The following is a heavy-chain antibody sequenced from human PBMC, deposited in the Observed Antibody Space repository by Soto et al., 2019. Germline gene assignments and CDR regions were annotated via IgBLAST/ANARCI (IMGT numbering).Heavy chain of an antibody. J-gene: IGHJ4*02. CDR3: AKDRYGDYGGIDY. CDR1: GFTFSSYA. V-gene: IGHV3-64*01. Sequence: GGSLRLSCAASGFTFSSYAMHWVRQAPGKGLEYVSAIVSNGGETSYANSVKGRFTISRDNSKNTLFLQMNSLRAEDTAVYYCAKDRYGDYGGIDYWGQGTMVTVSS. D-gene: IGHD4-17*01. CDR2: IVSNGGET.